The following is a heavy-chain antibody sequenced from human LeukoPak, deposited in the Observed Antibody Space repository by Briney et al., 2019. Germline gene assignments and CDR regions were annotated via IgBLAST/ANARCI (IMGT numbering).Heavy chain of an antibody. CDR2: IIPIFGTA. CDR3: ASWQQLGHFDY. Sequence: ASVKVSCKASGGTFSSYAISWVRQAPGQGLEWMGGIIPIFGTANYAQKFQGRVAITTDESTSTAYMELSSLRSEDTAVYYCASWQQLGHFDYWGQGTLVTVSS. V-gene: IGHV1-69*05. D-gene: IGHD6-13*01. CDR1: GGTFSSYA. J-gene: IGHJ4*02.